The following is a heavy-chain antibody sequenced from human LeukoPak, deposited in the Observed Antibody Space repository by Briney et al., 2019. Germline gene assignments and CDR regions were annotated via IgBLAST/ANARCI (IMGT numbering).Heavy chain of an antibody. D-gene: IGHD5-24*01. CDR2: ISGYNGNT. Sequence: VSVKVSCKASGYTFTSYGISWVRQAPGEGLEWMGWISGYNGNTNYAQKLQGRVTMTTDTPTSTAYMELRSLRSDDTAVYYCASGGRDGYNFGYWGQGTLVTVSS. CDR1: GYTFTSYG. V-gene: IGHV1-18*01. J-gene: IGHJ4*02. CDR3: ASGGRDGYNFGY.